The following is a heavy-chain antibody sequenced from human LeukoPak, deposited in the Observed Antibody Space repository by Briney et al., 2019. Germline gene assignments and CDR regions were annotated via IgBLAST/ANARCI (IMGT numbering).Heavy chain of an antibody. V-gene: IGHV3-48*04. CDR3: AELGITMIGGV. D-gene: IGHD3-10*02. CDR1: GFTFSSYR. Sequence: PGGSLRLSCAASGFTFSSYRMNWVRQAPGKVLEWVSYISSSSSTIYYADSVKGRFTISRDNAKNSLYLQMNSLRAEDTAVYYCAELGITMIGGVWGKGTTVTISS. J-gene: IGHJ6*04. CDR2: ISSSSSTI.